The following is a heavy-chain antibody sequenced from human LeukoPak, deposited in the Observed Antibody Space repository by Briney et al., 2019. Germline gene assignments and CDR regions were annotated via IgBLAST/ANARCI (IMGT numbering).Heavy chain of an antibody. CDR3: ARDGNYGMDV. V-gene: IGHV1-46*01. CDR2: INPRDGGT. CDR1: GYIFISYY. D-gene: IGHD1-1*01. J-gene: IGHJ6*02. Sequence: ASVKVSCKASGYIFISYYMNWVRQAPGQGLEWMGIINPRDGGTSYAQRFQGRVTMARDTSTSTVYMELSSLRSEDTALYFCARDGNYGMDVWGQGTTATVSS.